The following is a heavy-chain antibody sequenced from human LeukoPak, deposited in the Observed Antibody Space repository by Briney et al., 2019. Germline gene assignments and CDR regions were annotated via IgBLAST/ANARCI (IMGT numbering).Heavy chain of an antibody. CDR3: ARSQETTVTTAESDY. CDR1: GFTFSSYW. Sequence: GGSLRLSCAASGFTFSSYWMSWVRQAPGKGLEWVANIKQDGSEKYYVDSVKGRFTISRDNAKNSLYLQMNSLRAEDTAVYYCARSQETTVTTAESDYWGQGTLVTVSS. CDR2: IKQDGSEK. J-gene: IGHJ4*02. V-gene: IGHV3-7*01. D-gene: IGHD4-17*01.